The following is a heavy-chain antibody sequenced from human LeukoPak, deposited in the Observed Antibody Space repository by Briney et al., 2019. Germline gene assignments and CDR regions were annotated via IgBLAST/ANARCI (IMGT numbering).Heavy chain of an antibody. V-gene: IGHV4-34*01. Sequence: SETLSLTCAVYGGSFSDYYWNWIRQPPGKGLEWIGEINHSGSTNYNPSLKSRVTISVDTSKNQFSLKLSSVTAADTAVYYCARGITNCSSTSCYHDHFDYWGRESWSPSPQ. D-gene: IGHD2-2*01. CDR1: GGSFSDYY. CDR2: INHSGST. J-gene: IGHJ4*02. CDR3: ARGITNCSSTSCYHDHFDY.